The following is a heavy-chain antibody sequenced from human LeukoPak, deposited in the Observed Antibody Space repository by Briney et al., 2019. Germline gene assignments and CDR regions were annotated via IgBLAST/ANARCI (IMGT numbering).Heavy chain of an antibody. J-gene: IGHJ5*02. CDR2: INSDWRST. V-gene: IGHV3-74*01. Sequence: GGSLRLSCAASGFTFSSYWMHWVRQAPGKGLVWVSRINSDWRSTSYADSVKGRFTISRDNAKNTLYLQMNSLRAEDTAVYYCARDSSSWYENWFDPWGQGTLVTVSS. CDR3: ARDSSSWYENWFDP. D-gene: IGHD6-13*01. CDR1: GFTFSSYW.